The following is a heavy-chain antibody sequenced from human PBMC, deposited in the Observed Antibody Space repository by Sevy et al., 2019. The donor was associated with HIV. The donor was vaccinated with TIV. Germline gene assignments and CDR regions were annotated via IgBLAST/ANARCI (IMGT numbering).Heavy chain of an antibody. J-gene: IGHJ6*02. V-gene: IGHV4-34*01. CDR1: GGSLSGYY. Sequence: SETLSLTCAVYGGSLSGYYWSWVRQSPGGGLEWIGEISHSGTTNYNPSVKSRASISVDTSKNQFSLKLRSVTAADTATFYCARVGLVRGPRPYGLDVWGQGTTVTVSS. CDR3: ARVGLVRGPRPYGLDV. D-gene: IGHD3-10*01. CDR2: ISHSGTT.